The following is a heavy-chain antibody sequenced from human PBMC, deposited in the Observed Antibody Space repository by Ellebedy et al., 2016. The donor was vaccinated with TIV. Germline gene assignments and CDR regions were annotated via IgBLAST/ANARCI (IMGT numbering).Heavy chain of an antibody. CDR3: ATVDPGPDFYFYYGMDV. CDR2: ISAYNGNT. V-gene: IGHV1-18*01. Sequence: ASVKVSCKASGYTFTSYGISWVRQAPGQGLEWMGWISAYNGNTNYAQKLQGRVTMTPDTSTSTVYMELRSLRSDDTAVYYCATVDPGPDFYFYYGMDVWGQGTTVTVSS. CDR1: GYTFTSYG. J-gene: IGHJ6*02.